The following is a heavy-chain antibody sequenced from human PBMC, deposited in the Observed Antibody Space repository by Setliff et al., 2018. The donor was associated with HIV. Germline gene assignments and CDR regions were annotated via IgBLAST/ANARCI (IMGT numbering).Heavy chain of an antibody. D-gene: IGHD3-22*01. CDR3: ARSRLHYYDSSGYYPSYFDY. CDR1: SGSISSGNYF. CDR2: ISVSGST. J-gene: IGHJ4*02. V-gene: IGHV4-61*02. Sequence: TYETLSLTCAVSSGSISSGNYFWSWIRQPAGKGLEWLGRISVSGSTNFNPSLKSRVTISVDTSKNQFSLKLSSATAADTAGYYCARSRLHYYDSSGYYPSYFDYWGQGTLVTVSS.